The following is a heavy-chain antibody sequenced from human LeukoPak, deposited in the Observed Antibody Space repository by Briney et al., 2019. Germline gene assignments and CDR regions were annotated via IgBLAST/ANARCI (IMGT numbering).Heavy chain of an antibody. CDR3: ASLLLWFGELGDAFDI. CDR2: ISYDGSNK. V-gene: IGHV3-30*19. CDR1: GFTFSSYG. D-gene: IGHD3-10*01. Sequence: PGGSLRLSCAASGFTFSSYGMHWVRQAPGKGLEWVAVISYDGSNKYYADSVKGRFTISRDNSKNTLYLQMNSLRAEDTAVYYCASLLLWFGELGDAFDIWGQGTMVTVSS. J-gene: IGHJ3*02.